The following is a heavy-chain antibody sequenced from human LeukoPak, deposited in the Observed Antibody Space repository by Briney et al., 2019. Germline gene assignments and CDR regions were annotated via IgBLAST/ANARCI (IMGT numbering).Heavy chain of an antibody. Sequence: ASVKVSCKVSGYTLTELSMHWVRQAPGKGLEWMGGFDPEDGETIYAQKFQGRVTMTEDTSTDTAYMELSSLRSEDTAVYYCARDGSLFLEWHQAPDVWGKGTTVTVSS. CDR3: ARDGSLFLEWHQAPDV. CDR1: GYTLTELS. V-gene: IGHV1-24*01. CDR2: FDPEDGET. D-gene: IGHD3-3*01. J-gene: IGHJ6*04.